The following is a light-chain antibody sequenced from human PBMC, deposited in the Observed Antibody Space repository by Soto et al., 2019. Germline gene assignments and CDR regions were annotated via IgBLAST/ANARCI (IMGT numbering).Light chain of an antibody. CDR1: SSNIGAGYD. J-gene: IGLJ2*01. CDR3: QSYDSSLRGV. V-gene: IGLV1-40*01. CDR2: GNS. Sequence: QSVLTQPPSGSGAPGQRVTIFCTGSSSNIGAGYDVHWYQQLPGTAPKLLIYGNSNRPSGVPDRFSGSKSGTSASLAITGLQAEDEADYYCQSYDSSLRGVFGGGTKLTVL.